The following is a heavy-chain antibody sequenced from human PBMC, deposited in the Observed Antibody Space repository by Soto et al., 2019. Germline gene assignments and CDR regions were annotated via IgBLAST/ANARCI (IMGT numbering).Heavy chain of an antibody. J-gene: IGHJ6*03. CDR1: GGYLNRCY. CDR3: ARAIWFGGSYYMDV. CDR2: IDYSGST. D-gene: IGHD3-10*01. V-gene: IGHV4-59*01. Sequence: SETLHLTFSLSGGYLNRCYEILSRQPPGKGLEWIGYIDYSGSTNYNPSLKSRVTISVDTSKNQFSLKLSSVTAADTAVYYCARAIWFGGSYYMDVWGKGTTVTVS.